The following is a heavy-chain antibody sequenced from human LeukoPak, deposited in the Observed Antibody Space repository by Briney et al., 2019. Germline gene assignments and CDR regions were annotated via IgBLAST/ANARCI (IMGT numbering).Heavy chain of an antibody. CDR1: GFTFSSSA. D-gene: IGHD3-10*01. CDR2: ISYDGSNK. V-gene: IGHV3-30*04. CDR3: ARARESSGFDY. Sequence: GGSLRLSCAASGFTFSSSAMHWVRQAPGKGLEWVAVISYDGSNKYYADSVKGRFTISRDNSKNTLYLQMNSLRAEDTAVYYCARARESSGFDYWGQGTLVTVSS. J-gene: IGHJ4*02.